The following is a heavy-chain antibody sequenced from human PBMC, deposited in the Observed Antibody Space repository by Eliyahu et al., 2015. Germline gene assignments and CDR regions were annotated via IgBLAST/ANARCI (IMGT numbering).Heavy chain of an antibody. V-gene: IGHV3-21*01. J-gene: IGHJ6*03. Sequence: EVQVVESGGGXVKPGGSLRLSXAAXGFTFSTYSXTWVRQAPGKGLEWVSSISGSSSYIYYADSVKGRFTISRDNSKNSLYLQMNSLRPEDTAVYYCARDGSEILWFGELSPYYMDVWGKGTTVTVSS. CDR2: ISGSSSYI. D-gene: IGHD3-10*01. CDR1: GFTFSTYS. CDR3: ARDGSEILWFGELSPYYMDV.